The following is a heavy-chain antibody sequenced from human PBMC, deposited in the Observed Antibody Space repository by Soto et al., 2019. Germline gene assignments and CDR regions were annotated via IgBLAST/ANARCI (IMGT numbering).Heavy chain of an antibody. CDR2: IKKDGSET. CDR1: GFSFRDYW. CDR3: ARVPGQVWFDS. J-gene: IGHJ5*01. V-gene: IGHV3-7*01. Sequence: GGSLRLSCTASGFSFRDYWMSWVRQAPGKGLEWVANIKKDGSETYYVESVKGRFAISRDNAKNSLYLQMDSLRAADGGVYFCARVPGQVWFDSWGQGAMVTVSS.